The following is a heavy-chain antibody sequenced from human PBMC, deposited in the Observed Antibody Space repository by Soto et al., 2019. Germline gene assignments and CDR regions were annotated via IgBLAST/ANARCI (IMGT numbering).Heavy chain of an antibody. CDR1: GDSVTSGYYF. J-gene: IGHJ6*02. Sequence: SETLSLTCIVSGDSVTSGYYFWNWIRQPPGKGLEWIGHIFFTGATNYSPSLKNRVTMSVDTSKSQFSLNLTSVTAAVSAIYYIARARSDNGGSSFGRRFDVWGRGTTVTVSS. V-gene: IGHV4-61*01. CDR2: IFFTGAT. D-gene: IGHD3-16*01. CDR3: ARARSDNGGSSFGRRFDV.